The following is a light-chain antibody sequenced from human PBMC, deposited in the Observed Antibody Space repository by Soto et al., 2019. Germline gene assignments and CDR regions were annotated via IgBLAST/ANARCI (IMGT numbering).Light chain of an antibody. Sequence: IVLTQSPSTLSLSPGERATLSCRASQSVTGRYLAWYQQKPGQAPRLVIYGASDRATGIPDRFSGSGSGTDFTLTISRLEPEDFAVYYCQHYDDSPQVPFGGGTRVEIK. V-gene: IGKV3-20*01. J-gene: IGKJ4*01. CDR3: QHYDDSPQVP. CDR1: QSVTGRY. CDR2: GAS.